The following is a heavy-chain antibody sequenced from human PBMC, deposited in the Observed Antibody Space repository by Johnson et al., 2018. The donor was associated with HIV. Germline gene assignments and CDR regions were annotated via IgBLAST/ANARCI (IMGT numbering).Heavy chain of an antibody. CDR2: ISYDGSNT. Sequence: VQLVESGGGVVQPGRSLRLSCAASGFTFSSYAMHWVRQAPGKGLEWVAVISYDGSNTYYADYVKGRFTISRNNSKNTLYLQMNSLRAGDTAVYYCARGSGYCSGGSCKGAVAFDIWGQGTMVTVSS. CDR3: ARGSGYCSGGSCKGAVAFDI. CDR1: GFTFSSYA. J-gene: IGHJ3*02. D-gene: IGHD2-15*01. V-gene: IGHV3-30*04.